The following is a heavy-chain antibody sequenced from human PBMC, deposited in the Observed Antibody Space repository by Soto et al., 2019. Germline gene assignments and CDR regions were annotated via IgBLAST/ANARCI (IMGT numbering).Heavy chain of an antibody. V-gene: IGHV3-23*01. Sequence: GGSLRLSCAASGFTFSSYAMSWVRQVPGKGLEWVSAISGSGGSTYYADSVKGRFTISRDNSKNTLYLQMNSLRAEDTAVYNCAKEPVGPDWYFDLWGRGTLVTVSS. CDR2: ISGSGGST. CDR1: GFTFSSYA. CDR3: AKEPVGPDWYFDL. J-gene: IGHJ2*01.